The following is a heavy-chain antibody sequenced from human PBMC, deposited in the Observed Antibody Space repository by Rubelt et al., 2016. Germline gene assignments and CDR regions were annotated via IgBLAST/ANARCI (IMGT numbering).Heavy chain of an antibody. CDR3: ARASGSYQANGWYFDL. D-gene: IGHD1-26*01. Sequence: GQLQQWGAGLLKPSETLSLTCAVYGGSFSAYYWSWIRQPPGKGLEWIGEINHSGSTSYNPSLMSRVTISVDTSKNQFSLRLTSVTAADTAVFYCARASGSYQANGWYFDLWGRGALVTVSS. CDR1: GGSFSAYY. V-gene: IGHV4-34*02. J-gene: IGHJ2*01. CDR2: INHSGST.